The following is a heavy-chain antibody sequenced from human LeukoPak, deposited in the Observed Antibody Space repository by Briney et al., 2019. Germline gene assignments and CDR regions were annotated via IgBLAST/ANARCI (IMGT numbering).Heavy chain of an antibody. CDR1: GFIVSSTY. CDR3: ARSSYSSSSSV. CDR2: INSDGSEG. J-gene: IGHJ3*01. V-gene: IGHV3-7*03. D-gene: IGHD6-6*01. Sequence: GGSLRLSCAASGFIVSSTYMSWVRQAPGKGLEWVASINSDGSEGYYADVVKGRFTISRDNAKNSLYLQINSLRAEDTAVYYCARSSYSSSSSVWGQGTMVTVSS.